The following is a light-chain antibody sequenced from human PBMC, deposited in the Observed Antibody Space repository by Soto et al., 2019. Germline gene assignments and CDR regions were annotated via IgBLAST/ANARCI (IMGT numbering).Light chain of an antibody. V-gene: IGLV1-44*01. CDR1: SSNIVSNT. J-gene: IGLJ1*01. Sequence: QSELTXPPSASGTPGQRFTIACSGSSSNIVSNTVNWYQQLPGTAPKLLIYSNNQRPSGVPDRFSGSKSGTSASLAISGLQSEDEADYYCAAWDDSLNGNYVFGTGTKVTVL. CDR2: SNN. CDR3: AAWDDSLNGNYV.